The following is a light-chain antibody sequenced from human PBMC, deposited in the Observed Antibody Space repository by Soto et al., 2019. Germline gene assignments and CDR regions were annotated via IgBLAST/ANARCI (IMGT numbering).Light chain of an antibody. CDR3: HQYDSWT. V-gene: IGKV3D-15*01. CDR1: QSVSTY. J-gene: IGKJ1*01. Sequence: EIVMTQSPATLSVSPGERATLSCRASQSVSTYLGWYQQKPGQGPRLLIFDTSKRATGIPDRFSGSGSGTDFTLTISRLEPEDFAVYYCHQYDSWTFGQGTKVDIK. CDR2: DTS.